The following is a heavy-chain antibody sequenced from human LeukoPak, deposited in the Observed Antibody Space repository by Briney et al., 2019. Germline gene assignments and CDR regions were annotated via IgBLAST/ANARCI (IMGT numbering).Heavy chain of an antibody. CDR3: AKDIRPGYSSGWYGYHHYYGMDV. J-gene: IGHJ6*02. CDR2: ISWNSGSI. V-gene: IGHV3-9*01. Sequence: GGSLRLSCAASGFTFDDYAMHWVRQAPGKGLEWVSGISWNSGSIGYADSVKGRFAISRDNAKNSLYLGMNSLRPVDTAFYYCAKDIRPGYSSGWYGYHHYYGMDVWGQGTTVTVSS. CDR1: GFTFDDYA. D-gene: IGHD6-19*01.